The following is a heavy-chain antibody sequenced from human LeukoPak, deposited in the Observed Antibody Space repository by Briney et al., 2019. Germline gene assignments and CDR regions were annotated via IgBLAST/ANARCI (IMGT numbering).Heavy chain of an antibody. D-gene: IGHD2-8*01. CDR1: GGSFSGYY. Sequence: TSETLSLTCTVYGGSFSGYYWTWIRQPPGKGLEWIAEIVQSGRTNYSPSLESRLTLPVDTSKNQFSLKLSSVTAADTAVYYCARGSVLMGYASFDYWGQGALVTVSS. J-gene: IGHJ4*02. CDR2: IVQSGRT. CDR3: ARGSVLMGYASFDY. V-gene: IGHV4-34*12.